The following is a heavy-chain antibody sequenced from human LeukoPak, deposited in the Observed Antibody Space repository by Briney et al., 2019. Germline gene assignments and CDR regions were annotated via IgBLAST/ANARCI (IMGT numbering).Heavy chain of an antibody. J-gene: IGHJ4*02. D-gene: IGHD3-3*01. Sequence: GGSLRLSCAASGFTFSSYGVSWVRQAPGKGLEWVSSISSSTSYIYYADSVKGRFTISRDNAKNSLYLQMNSLRAEDTAVYYCARDSGWGGYYMPLGPDYWGQGTLVTVSS. CDR1: GFTFSSYG. CDR3: ARDSGWGGYYMPLGPDY. V-gene: IGHV3-21*01. CDR2: ISSSTSYI.